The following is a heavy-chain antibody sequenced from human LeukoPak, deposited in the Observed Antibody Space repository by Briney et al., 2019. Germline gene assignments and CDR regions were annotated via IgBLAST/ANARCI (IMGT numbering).Heavy chain of an antibody. V-gene: IGHV2-5*01. CDR2: IYWNDDK. Sequence: ESGPTLVKPTQTLTLTCTFSGFSLSTSGVGVGWIRQPPGKALEWLALIYWNDDKRYSPSLKSRLTITKDTSKNQVVLTMTNMDPVDTATYYCAHRRSTSSARFLEWLSKRSAFDIWGQGTMVTVSS. CDR3: AHRRSTSSARFLEWLSKRSAFDI. J-gene: IGHJ3*02. D-gene: IGHD3-3*01. CDR1: GFSLSTSGVG.